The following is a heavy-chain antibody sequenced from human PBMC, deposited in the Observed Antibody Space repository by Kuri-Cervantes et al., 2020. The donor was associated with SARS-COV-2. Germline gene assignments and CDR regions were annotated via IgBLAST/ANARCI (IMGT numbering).Heavy chain of an antibody. Sequence: GESLKISCAASGFTVTSDYMTLVRQAPGKGLEWVSIIYSGGTTYYGDSVKGRFTMSRDTSKSTVYLQMDSLRVDDTAVYYGARARLGDWYFDLWGRGTMVTVSS. D-gene: IGHD3-16*01. CDR3: ARARLGDWYFDL. CDR2: IYSGGTT. CDR1: GFTVTSDY. V-gene: IGHV3-66*01. J-gene: IGHJ2*01.